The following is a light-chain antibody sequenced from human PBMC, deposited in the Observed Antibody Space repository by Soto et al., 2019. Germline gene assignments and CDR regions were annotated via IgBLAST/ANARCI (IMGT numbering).Light chain of an antibody. Sequence: QSALTQPASVSGSPGQSITISCTGTSNLVSWYQHHPGTAPKLIIYEGSERPSGISNRFSASKSGNTASLTISGLQAEDEADYYCSTYAGAVAFGGGTKLIVL. V-gene: IGLV2-23*01. CDR2: EGS. J-gene: IGLJ2*01. CDR3: STYAGAVA. CDR1: SNL.